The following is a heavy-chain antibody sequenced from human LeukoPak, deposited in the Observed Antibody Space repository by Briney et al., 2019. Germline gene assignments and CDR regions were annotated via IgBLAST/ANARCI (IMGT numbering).Heavy chain of an antibody. D-gene: IGHD4-11*01. CDR2: IYTSGST. CDR1: GGSISSYY. J-gene: IGHJ6*03. V-gene: IGHV4-4*07. Sequence: SETLSLTCTVSGGSISSYYWSWIRQPAGKGLEWIGRIYTSGSTNYNPSLKSRVTMSVDTSKNQFSLKLSSVTAADTAVYYCARGYSKVYYYYMDVWGKGTTVTVSS. CDR3: ARGYSKVYYYYMDV.